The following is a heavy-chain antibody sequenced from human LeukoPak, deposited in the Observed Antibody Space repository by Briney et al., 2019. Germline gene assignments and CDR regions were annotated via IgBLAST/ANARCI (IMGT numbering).Heavy chain of an antibody. CDR3: ARDLSDIVVVPARMGYYYYYYMDV. Sequence: SQTLSLTCAISGDSVSSNSAAWNWIRQSPSRGLEWLGRTYYRSKWYNDYAVSVKSRITINPDTSKNQFSLQLNSVTPEDTAVYYCARDLSDIVVVPARMGYYYYYYMDVWGKGTTVTVSS. V-gene: IGHV6-1*01. CDR2: TYYRSKWYN. D-gene: IGHD2-2*01. CDR1: GDSVSSNSAA. J-gene: IGHJ6*03.